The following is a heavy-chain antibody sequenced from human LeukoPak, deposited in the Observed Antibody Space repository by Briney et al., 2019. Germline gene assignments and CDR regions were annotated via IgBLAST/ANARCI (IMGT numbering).Heavy chain of an antibody. CDR3: ARDVGSYSRNLYYFDY. V-gene: IGHV1-18*01. CDR1: GYTFTSYG. Sequence: AASVKVSCKASGYTFTSYGISWVRQAPGRGLEWMGWISAYSNNTNYAKKFQGRVTMTTDTSTSTAYMELRSLTSDDTGVYYCARDVGSYSRNLYYFDYWGQGTLVTVSS. D-gene: IGHD5-18*01. CDR2: ISAYSNNT. J-gene: IGHJ4*02.